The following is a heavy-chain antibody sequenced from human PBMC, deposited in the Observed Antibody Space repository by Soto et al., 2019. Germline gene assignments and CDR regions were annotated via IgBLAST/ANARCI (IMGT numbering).Heavy chain of an antibody. J-gene: IGHJ4*02. CDR1: GATVVNNY. V-gene: IGHV3-66*01. D-gene: IGHD4-17*01. CDR2: TYSGGDT. CDR3: ARNVPVTALGY. Sequence: EVRLVESGGGLVQPGGSLRLPGGAFGATVVNNYMGWVRQAPGKGLEWASVTYSGGDTRYADSVKGRFTMSRDSTKNTVYLQMDSLRAEDTAVYFCARNVPVTALGYWGQGSLVTVSS.